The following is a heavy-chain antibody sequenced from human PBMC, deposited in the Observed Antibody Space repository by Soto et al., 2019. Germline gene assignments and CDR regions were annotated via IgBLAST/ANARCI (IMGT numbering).Heavy chain of an antibody. CDR2: IYYSGGT. CDR3: ARRVKYASGRRPAYYFDY. V-gene: IGHV4-59*02. J-gene: IGHJ4*02. D-gene: IGHD3-10*01. Sequence: SETLSLTCTVSGGSVSGYYWSWIRQPPGKGLEWIGYIYYSGGTNYNPSLKSRVIISVDTSKNQFSLKLRSVTAADTAVYYCARRVKYASGRRPAYYFDYWGQGTLVTVSS. CDR1: GGSVSGYY.